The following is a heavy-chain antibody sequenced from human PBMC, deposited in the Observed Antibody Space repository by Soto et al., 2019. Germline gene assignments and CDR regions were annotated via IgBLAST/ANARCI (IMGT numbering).Heavy chain of an antibody. Sequence: QVQLQESGPGLVKPSETLSLTCTVSGDSVSNGNSYWSWIRQPPGKGLEWIGYTYYSGSTNYNPSLKSRVTIPVDTSKNQFALRLSSVTAADTAVYYGARGGAYYYYYGMDVWGQGTTVTVSS. CDR1: GDSVSNGNSY. CDR2: TYYSGST. J-gene: IGHJ6*02. CDR3: ARGGAYYYYYGMDV. V-gene: IGHV4-61*01.